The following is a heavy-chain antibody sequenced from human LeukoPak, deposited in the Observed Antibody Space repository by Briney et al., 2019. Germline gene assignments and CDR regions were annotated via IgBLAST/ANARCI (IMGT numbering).Heavy chain of an antibody. V-gene: IGHV1-8*01. CDR2: MNPGSGDT. CDR1: GHTFTTHD. Sequence: ASVKVSCKASGHTFTTHDLTWVRQATGQGLEWMGWMNPGSGDTAYTQKFQGRVTMTRDTSMSTAYIELNSLGSEDTAIYYCARGLGDYNTDWFPVSGYWGQGTPVTVSS. D-gene: IGHD3-9*01. CDR3: ARGLGDYNTDWFPVSGY. J-gene: IGHJ4*02.